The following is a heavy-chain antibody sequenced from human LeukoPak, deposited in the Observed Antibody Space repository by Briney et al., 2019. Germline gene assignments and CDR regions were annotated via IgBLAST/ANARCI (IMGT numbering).Heavy chain of an antibody. J-gene: IGHJ4*02. CDR2: IYYSGST. Sequence: SETLSLTCTVSGGXLTSYYCSWIRQPPGKGLEWIGRIYYSGSTNYNPSLKSRVTILVDTSKNQFSLKLSSVTAADTAVYYCARRYCSGASCYSASDYWGQGTLVTVSS. D-gene: IGHD2-15*01. CDR3: ARRYCSGASCYSASDY. V-gene: IGHV4-59*01. CDR1: GGXLTSYY.